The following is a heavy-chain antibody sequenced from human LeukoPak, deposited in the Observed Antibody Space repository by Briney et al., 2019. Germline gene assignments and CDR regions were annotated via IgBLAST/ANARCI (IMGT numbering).Heavy chain of an antibody. V-gene: IGHV3-48*01. D-gene: IGHD1-26*01. CDR1: GFTFTTYW. CDR3: ARDIVGARGDY. Sequence: GGSLRLSCAASGFTFTTYWMSWVRQAPGKGLEWVSYISSSSSTIYYADSVKGRFTISRDNAKNSLYLQMNSLRAEDTAVYYCARDIVGARGDYWGQGTLVTVSS. CDR2: ISSSSSTI. J-gene: IGHJ4*02.